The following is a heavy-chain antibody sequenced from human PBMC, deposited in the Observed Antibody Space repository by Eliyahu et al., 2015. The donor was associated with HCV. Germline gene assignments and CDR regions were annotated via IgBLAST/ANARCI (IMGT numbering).Heavy chain of an antibody. V-gene: IGHV3-23*01. CDR3: AKTPPIRVTFGGVEAYFDY. Sequence: EVQLLESGGGLVQPGGSLRLSCAASGFTFSSYXMSWVRQAPGKGLEWVSAISGSGGSTYYADSVKGRFTISRDNSKNTLYLQMNSLRAEDTAVYYCAKTPPIRVTFGGVEAYFDYWGQGTLVTVSS. CDR1: GFTFSSYX. J-gene: IGHJ4*02. D-gene: IGHD3-16*01. CDR2: ISGSGGST.